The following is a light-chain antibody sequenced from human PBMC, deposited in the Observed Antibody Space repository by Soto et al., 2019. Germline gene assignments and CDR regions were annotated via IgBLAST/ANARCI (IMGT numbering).Light chain of an antibody. Sequence: EIVMTQSPATLSVSPGEGATLSCRASQSIGSSVAWYQQKPGQAPRLLIYGASTRATGIPARFSGRRSGTEFTLTISSLQSEDFAICYCQQYNNWPPFTFGPGTTVDI. CDR2: GAS. J-gene: IGKJ3*01. V-gene: IGKV3-15*01. CDR3: QQYNNWPPFT. CDR1: QSIGSS.